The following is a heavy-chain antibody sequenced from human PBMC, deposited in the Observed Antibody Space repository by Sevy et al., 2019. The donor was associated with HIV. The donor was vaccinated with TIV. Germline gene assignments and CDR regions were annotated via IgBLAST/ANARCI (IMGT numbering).Heavy chain of an antibody. D-gene: IGHD3-10*01. J-gene: IGHJ4*02. CDR1: GGSISSGDYY. Sequence: TLSLTCTVSGGSISSGDYYWSWIGQHPRKGLEWIGYINYGGYTYYTPSLKRRVTISVNTPKNQFSLTLRSVTAADTAVYYGARVKVGADGSSGAFDYWGQGTLVTVSS. CDR2: INYGGYT. CDR3: ARVKVGADGSSGAFDY. V-gene: IGHV4-31*03.